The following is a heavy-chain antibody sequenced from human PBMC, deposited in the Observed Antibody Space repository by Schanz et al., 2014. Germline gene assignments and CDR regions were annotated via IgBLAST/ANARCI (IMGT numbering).Heavy chain of an antibody. D-gene: IGHD3-10*01. CDR2: ISSSSSYI. CDR1: GFTFSTYY. V-gene: IGHV3-21*02. Sequence: EVQLVESGGGLVKPGGSLRLSCAASGFTFSTYYMNWVRQAPGKGLEWVSSISSSSSYISYADSVKGRFTISRDNSKNTLYLQMNSLRVEDTALYFSAKDRRDNYGSGTFYFEHWGQGTLVTVSS. CDR3: AKDRRDNYGSGTFYFEH. J-gene: IGHJ4*02.